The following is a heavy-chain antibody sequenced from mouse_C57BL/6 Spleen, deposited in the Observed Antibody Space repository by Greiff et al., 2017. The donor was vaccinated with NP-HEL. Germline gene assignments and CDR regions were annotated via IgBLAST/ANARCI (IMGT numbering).Heavy chain of an antibody. J-gene: IGHJ4*01. CDR1: GYSITSGYY. CDR2: ISYDGSN. D-gene: IGHD2-12*01. CDR3: ALRRAYAMDY. Sequence: DVQLVESGPGLVKPSQSLSLTCSVTGYSITSGYYWNWIRQFPGNKLEWMGYISYDGSNNYNPSLKNRISITRDTSKNQFFLKLNSVTTEDTATYYCALRRAYAMDYWGQGTSVTVSS. V-gene: IGHV3-6*01.